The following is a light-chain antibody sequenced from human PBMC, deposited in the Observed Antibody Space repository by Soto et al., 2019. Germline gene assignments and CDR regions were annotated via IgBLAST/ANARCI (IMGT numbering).Light chain of an antibody. CDR1: QIISNY. CDR3: QQSYNTPLT. J-gene: IGKJ1*01. V-gene: IGKV1-39*01. CDR2: SAS. Sequence: DIQMTQSPSSLSASVGDRVTITCRASQIISNYLNWYQQNLGKAPRLLISSASSLQTGVPSRFSGSGSGTDFTLTISNLQPEDFATYYCQQSYNTPLTFGQGTKVEIK.